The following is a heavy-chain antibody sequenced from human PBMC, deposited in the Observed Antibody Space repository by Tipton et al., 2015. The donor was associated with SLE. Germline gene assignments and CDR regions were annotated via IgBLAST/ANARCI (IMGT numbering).Heavy chain of an antibody. Sequence: TLSLTCTVSGGSISSYYWSWIRQPPGKGLEWIGYNYYSGSTNYNPSLKSRVTISVDTSKNQFSLKLSSVTAADTAVYYCASPGSSAPGPYFQHWGQGTLVTVSS. CDR2: NYYSGST. CDR3: ASPGSSAPGPYFQH. CDR1: GGSISSYY. J-gene: IGHJ1*01. D-gene: IGHD6-25*01. V-gene: IGHV4-59*01.